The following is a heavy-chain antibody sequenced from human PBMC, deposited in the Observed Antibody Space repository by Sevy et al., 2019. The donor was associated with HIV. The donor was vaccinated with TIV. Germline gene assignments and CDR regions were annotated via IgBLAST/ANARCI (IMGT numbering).Heavy chain of an antibody. CDR1: GFTFISYT. V-gene: IGHV3-23*01. D-gene: IGHD6-19*01. Sequence: GGSLRLSCAASGFTFISYTMSWVRQAPGKGLEWVSAISGSGGSTYYADSVKGRFTISRDNSKNTLYLEMNSLRAEDTALYYCAKEYISGYSWGKGTLVTVSS. J-gene: IGHJ4*02. CDR3: AKEYISGYS. CDR2: ISGSGGST.